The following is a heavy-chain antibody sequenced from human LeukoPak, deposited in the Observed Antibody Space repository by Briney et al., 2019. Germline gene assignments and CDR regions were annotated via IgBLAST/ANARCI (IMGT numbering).Heavy chain of an antibody. J-gene: IGHJ1*01. CDR2: ISGNGVST. Sequence: PGGSLRLSCSASGFTFSMAAMHWVRQAPGKGLQYVSVISGNGVSTSYADSVKGRFTISRDNSKNTVYLQMSSLRAEDTAVYYCVGDGRDDYNRYVHQWGQGTLVTVSP. CDR3: VGDGRDDYNRYVHQ. V-gene: IGHV3-64D*06. CDR1: GFTFSMAA. D-gene: IGHD5-24*01.